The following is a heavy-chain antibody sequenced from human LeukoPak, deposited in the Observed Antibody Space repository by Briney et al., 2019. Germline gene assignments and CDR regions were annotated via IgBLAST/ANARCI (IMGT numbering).Heavy chain of an antibody. V-gene: IGHV4-39*07. J-gene: IGHJ4*02. CDR1: GGSISSSSYY. CDR3: ARDPVENYYDSSGYSDY. CDR2: IYYSGST. Sequence: SETLSLTCTVSGGSISSSSYYWGWIRQPPGKGLEWIGSIYYSGSTYYNPSLKSRVTISVDTSKNQFSLKLSSVTAADTAVYYCARDPVENYYDSSGYSDYWGRGTLFTVSS. D-gene: IGHD3-22*01.